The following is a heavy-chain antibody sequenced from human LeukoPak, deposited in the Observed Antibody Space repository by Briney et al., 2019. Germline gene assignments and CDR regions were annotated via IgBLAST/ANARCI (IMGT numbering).Heavy chain of an antibody. Sequence: GGSLRLSCAVSGFPVSSNFMSWVRQAPGKGLEWIGHIKRKTNGGTADYAAPVKGRFTISRDDSKNTLYLQINTLSTEDTAVYYCTTDFPDYFHSWGQGTLVTVSS. CDR1: GFPVSSNF. V-gene: IGHV3-15*01. CDR2: IKRKTNGGTA. J-gene: IGHJ4*02. CDR3: TTDFPDYFHS.